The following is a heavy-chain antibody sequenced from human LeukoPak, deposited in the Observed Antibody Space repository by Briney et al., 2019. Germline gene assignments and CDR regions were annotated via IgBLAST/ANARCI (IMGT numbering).Heavy chain of an antibody. D-gene: IGHD2-21*02. CDR1: GYTFTIYA. V-gene: IGHV1-3*01. Sequence: ASVKVSCTASGYTFTIYAMHWVRQAPGQRLEWMGWINAGNGNTKYSQKFQGRVTITRDTSASTAYMELSSLRSEDTAVYYCATGGAYCGGDCYPVDYFDYWGQGTLVTVSS. CDR3: ATGGAYCGGDCYPVDYFDY. CDR2: INAGNGNT. J-gene: IGHJ4*02.